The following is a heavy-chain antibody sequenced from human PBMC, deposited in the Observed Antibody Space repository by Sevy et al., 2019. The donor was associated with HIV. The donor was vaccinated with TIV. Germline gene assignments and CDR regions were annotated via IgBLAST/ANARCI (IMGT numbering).Heavy chain of an antibody. D-gene: IGHD5-12*01. J-gene: IGHJ5*02. V-gene: IGHV4-59*01. CDR3: ARAPPVRSGDDSLNWFAP. CDR1: GGSISAYH. Sequence: SETLSLTCTVSGGSISAYHWSWIRQPPGKGLEWIGYIHYTGSTKYNPSLESRVTISVDTSKNQFSRRLGSVTAADTAVYYCARAPPVRSGDDSLNWFAPWGQGTLVTVSS. CDR2: IHYTGST.